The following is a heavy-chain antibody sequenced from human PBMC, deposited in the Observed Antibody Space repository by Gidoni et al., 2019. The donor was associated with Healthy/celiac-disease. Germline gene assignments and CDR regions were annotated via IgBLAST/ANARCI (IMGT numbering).Heavy chain of an antibody. J-gene: IGHJ4*02. V-gene: IGHV4-34*01. CDR2: INHSGRT. D-gene: IGHD6-6*01. CDR1: AGSFSGYY. Sequence: QVQLQQCGAGLLKPSETLSLTCAVYAGSFSGYYWSWIRQPPGKGLEWMGEINHSGRTNYNPALKSRVTISVDTTKNQFSRKLSSVTAADTAVYYCARGLDSSSSAYYFDYWGQGTLVTVS. CDR3: ARGLDSSSSAYYFDY.